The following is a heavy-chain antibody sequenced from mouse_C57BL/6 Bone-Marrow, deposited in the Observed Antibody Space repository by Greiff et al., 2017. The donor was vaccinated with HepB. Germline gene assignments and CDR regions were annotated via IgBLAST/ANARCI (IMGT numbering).Heavy chain of an antibody. Sequence: EVKLVESEGGLVQPGSSMKLSCTASGFTFSDYYMAWVRQVPEKGLEWVANINYDGSSTYYLDSLKSRFIISRDNAKNILYLQMSSLKSEDTATYYCARDRGLLHYFDYWGQGTTLTVSS. CDR2: INYDGSST. V-gene: IGHV5-16*01. J-gene: IGHJ2*01. CDR1: GFTFSDYY. CDR3: ARDRGLLHYFDY.